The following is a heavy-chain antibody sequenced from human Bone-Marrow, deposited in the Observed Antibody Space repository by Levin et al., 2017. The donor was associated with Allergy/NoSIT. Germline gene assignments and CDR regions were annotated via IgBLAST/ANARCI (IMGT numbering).Heavy chain of an antibody. CDR2: IYYNGNT. V-gene: IGHV4-30-4*01. D-gene: IGHD3-3*01. CDR1: GGSISSGDYY. J-gene: IGHJ5*02. CDR3: ARAYDSWSGFGGSYWFDP. Sequence: KTSETLSLTCTVSGGSISSGDYYWSWIRQPPGKGLEWIAYIYYNGNTYYNPSLKSRVTMSLDTSKNQFSLGLSSVTAADTAVYYCARAYDSWSGFGGSYWFDPWGQGTLVTVSS.